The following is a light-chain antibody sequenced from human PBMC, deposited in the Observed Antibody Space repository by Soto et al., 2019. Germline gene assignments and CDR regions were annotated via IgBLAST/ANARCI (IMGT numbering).Light chain of an antibody. Sequence: QAVVTQPPSVSAAPGQKVTISCSGSSSNIGNNYVSWYQHLPGTAPKLLIYDNNKRPSGIPDRLSGSKSGTSATLGITGLQTGDEADYYCGTWDSSLSAVVFGGGTKLTVL. V-gene: IGLV1-51*01. CDR1: SSNIGNNY. CDR2: DNN. J-gene: IGLJ2*01. CDR3: GTWDSSLSAVV.